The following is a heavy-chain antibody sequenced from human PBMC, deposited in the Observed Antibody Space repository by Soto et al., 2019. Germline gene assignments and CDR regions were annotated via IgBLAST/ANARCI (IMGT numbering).Heavy chain of an antibody. CDR2: ISHSGSTI. Sequence: GGSLRLSCAASGFSFSSYSMNWVRQAPGKGLEWVSYISHSGSTIYYADSVKGRFTISRDNAKNSLYLQMNSLRAEDTAVYYCARDRTYYYMDVWGKGTTVTVSS. V-gene: IGHV3-48*01. CDR3: ARDRTYYYMDV. CDR1: GFSFSSYS. J-gene: IGHJ6*03.